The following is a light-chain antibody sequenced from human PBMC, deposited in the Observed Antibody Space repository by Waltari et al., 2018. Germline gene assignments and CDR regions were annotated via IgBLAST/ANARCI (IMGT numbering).Light chain of an antibody. CDR2: DTS. V-gene: IGKV3-20*01. Sequence: EIVWTQSPGTLSLSPGERATLSCGAIQRISASLSWYQQKLGQPPRLLIYDTSNRAIGIPDRFSGGGSGTDFTLTITTLGLKDFPVYSCQQYADSPIPFGLGTRLDIK. CDR1: QRISAS. CDR3: QQYADSPIP. J-gene: IGKJ5*01.